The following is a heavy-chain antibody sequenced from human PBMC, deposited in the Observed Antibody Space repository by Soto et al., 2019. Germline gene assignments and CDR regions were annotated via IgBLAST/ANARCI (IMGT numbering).Heavy chain of an antibody. V-gene: IGHV3-23*01. Sequence: PGGSLRLSCAASGFTFSSYAMSWVRQAPGKGLEWVSAISGSGGSTYYADSVKGRFTISRDNSKNTLYLQMNSLRPEDTALYFCAKSTLVVLVIHEFDSWGQGTLVTVSS. J-gene: IGHJ4*02. D-gene: IGHD3-22*01. CDR2: ISGSGGST. CDR3: AKSTLVVLVIHEFDS. CDR1: GFTFSSYA.